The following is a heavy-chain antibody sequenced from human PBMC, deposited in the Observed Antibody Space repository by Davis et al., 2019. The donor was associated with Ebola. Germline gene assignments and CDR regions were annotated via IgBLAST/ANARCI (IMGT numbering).Heavy chain of an antibody. CDR3: AREAIVVVVAATEWGYYYYGMDV. CDR1: GYTFTSYY. V-gene: IGHV1-46*01. D-gene: IGHD2-15*01. CDR2: INPSGGST. Sequence: AASVKVSCKASGYTFTSYYMHWVRQAPGQGLEWMGIINPSGGSTSYAQKFQGRVTMTRDTSTSTVYMELSSLRSEDTAVYYCAREAIVVVVAATEWGYYYYGMDVWGKGTTVTVSS. J-gene: IGHJ6*04.